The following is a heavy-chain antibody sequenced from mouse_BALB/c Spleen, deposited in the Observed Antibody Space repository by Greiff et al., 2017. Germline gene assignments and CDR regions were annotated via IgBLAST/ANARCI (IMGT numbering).Heavy chain of an antibody. J-gene: IGHJ4*01. D-gene: IGHD2-4*01. CDR1: GFNIKDYY. V-gene: IGHV14-4*02. CDR2: IDPENGDT. Sequence: VHVKQSGAELVRSGASVKLSCTASGFNIKDYYMHWVKQRPEQGLEWIGWIDPENGDTEYAPKFQGKATMTADTSSNTAYLQLSSLTSEDTAVYYCNALIDYDGAGAMDYWGQGTSVTVSS. CDR3: NALIDYDGAGAMDY.